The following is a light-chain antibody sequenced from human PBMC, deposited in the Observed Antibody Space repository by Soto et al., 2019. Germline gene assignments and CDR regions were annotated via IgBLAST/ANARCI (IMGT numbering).Light chain of an antibody. CDR1: QSVSST. J-gene: IGKJ5*01. CDR3: QQRSNWPIT. Sequence: IVLTQSAGTLSLSPGGRATLSCRASQSVSSTLAWYQQKPGQAPRLLIYGASTRATGIPARFSGSGSGTEFTLTISSLQSEDFAVYYCQQRSNWPITFGQGTRLEIK. V-gene: IGKV3-15*01. CDR2: GAS.